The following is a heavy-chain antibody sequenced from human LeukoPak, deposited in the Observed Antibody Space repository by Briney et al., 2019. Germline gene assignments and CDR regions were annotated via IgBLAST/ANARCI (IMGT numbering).Heavy chain of an antibody. V-gene: IGHV4-30-4*02. Sequence: SETLSLPCTVSVVPINSVDYYRGWVRHPQGTDVDWDDYKYCSGSPQYNPPLESRLIISIDLSNNPFSVNLSAVPAAAPAVYYCARYNYSGADARCRRNFDFWGHGTLVTASS. J-gene: IGHJ4*01. CDR2: KYCSGSP. D-gene: IGHD2-21*01. CDR3: ARYNYSGADARCRRNFDF. CDR1: VVPINSVDYY.